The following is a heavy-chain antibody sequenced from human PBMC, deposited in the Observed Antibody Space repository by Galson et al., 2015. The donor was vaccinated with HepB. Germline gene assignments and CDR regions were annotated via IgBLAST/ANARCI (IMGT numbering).Heavy chain of an antibody. CDR1: GFTFSSYA. V-gene: IGHV3-30*04. J-gene: IGHJ4*02. Sequence: SLRLSCAASGFTFSSYAMHWVRQAPGKGLEWVAVISYDGSNKYYADSVKGRFTISRDNSKNTLYLQMNSLRAEDTAVYYCARDLYSSSWYPYYFDYWGQGTLVTVSS. CDR3: ARDLYSSSWYPYYFDY. CDR2: ISYDGSNK. D-gene: IGHD6-13*01.